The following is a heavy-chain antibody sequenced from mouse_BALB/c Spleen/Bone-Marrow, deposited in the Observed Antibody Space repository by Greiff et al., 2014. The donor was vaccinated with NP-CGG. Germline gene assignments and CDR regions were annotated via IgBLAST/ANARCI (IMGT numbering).Heavy chain of an antibody. D-gene: IGHD1-1*01. V-gene: IGHV4-1*02. CDR3: AGLGYYGAMDY. CDR2: INPDSSTI. CDR1: GFAFSRYW. J-gene: IGHJ4*01. Sequence: VQLQQSGAGLVQPGASLKLSCAASGFAFSRYWMSWVRQAPGKGLEWIGEINPDSSTINYTPSLKDKFTIARDNAKNTLYLQMGKVRSEGTTLYYCAGLGYYGAMDYWGQGTSVTVSS.